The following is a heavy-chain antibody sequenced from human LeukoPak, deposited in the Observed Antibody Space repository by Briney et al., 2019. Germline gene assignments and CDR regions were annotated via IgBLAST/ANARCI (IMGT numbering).Heavy chain of an antibody. D-gene: IGHD7-27*01. CDR1: GFTFNNYA. J-gene: IGHJ4*02. CDR2: ISGSGNST. V-gene: IGHV3-23*01. Sequence: GGSLRLSCAASGFTFNNYAMIWVRQAPEKGLEWVSVISGSGNSTYYANSVRGRFTISRENSQNSVYLQMNSLRPEDTAVYYCARAEFRGDGFDYWGQGTLVTVSS. CDR3: ARAEFRGDGFDY.